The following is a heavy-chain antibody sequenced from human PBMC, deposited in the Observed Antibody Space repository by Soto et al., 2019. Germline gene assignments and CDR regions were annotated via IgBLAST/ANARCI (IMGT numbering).Heavy chain of an antibody. J-gene: IGHJ6*02. CDR3: AREGYCSGGSCYSTLYYYYGMDV. CDR1: GYTFTSYG. V-gene: IGHV1-18*01. Sequence: QVQLVQSGAEVKKPGASVKVSCKASGYTFTSYGISWVRQAPGQGLEWMGWISAYNGNTNYAQKLQGRVTMTTDTSTSTXXMXLXXLRSDDTAVYYCAREGYCSGGSCYSTLYYYYGMDVWGQGTTVTVSS. CDR2: ISAYNGNT. D-gene: IGHD2-15*01.